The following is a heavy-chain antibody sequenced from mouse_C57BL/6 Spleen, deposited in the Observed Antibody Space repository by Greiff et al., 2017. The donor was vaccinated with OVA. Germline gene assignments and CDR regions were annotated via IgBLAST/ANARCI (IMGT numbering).Heavy chain of an antibody. CDR3: ARQGYYRFAY. Sequence: EVKLMESGPELVKPGASVKMSCKASGYTFTDYNMHWVKQSHGKSLEWIGYINPNNGGTSYNQKFKGKATLTVNKSSSTAYMELRSLTSEDSAVYYCARQGYYRFAYWGQGTLVTVSA. CDR2: INPNNGGT. D-gene: IGHD1-1*01. J-gene: IGHJ3*01. CDR1: GYTFTDYN. V-gene: IGHV1-22*01.